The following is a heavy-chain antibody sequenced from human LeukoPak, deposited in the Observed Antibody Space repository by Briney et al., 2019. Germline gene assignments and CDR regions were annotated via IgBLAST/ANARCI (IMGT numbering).Heavy chain of an antibody. CDR3: ARGWLAETTVVTPYNY. J-gene: IGHJ4*02. CDR1: GGTFSRYA. D-gene: IGHD4-23*01. V-gene: IGHV1-69*13. Sequence: SVKVSCKASGGTFSRYAINWVRQAPGQGLEWMGGIIPLFGTANYAQKFQGRVTITAVESVSTAYMELSSLRSEDTAVYYCARGWLAETTVVTPYNYWGQGTLVTVSS. CDR2: IIPLFGTA.